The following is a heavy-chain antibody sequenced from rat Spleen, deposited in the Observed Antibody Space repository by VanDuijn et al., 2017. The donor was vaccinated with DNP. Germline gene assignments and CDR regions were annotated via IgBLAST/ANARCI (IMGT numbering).Heavy chain of an antibody. CDR3: VTHEGLPGYILAMDD. D-gene: IGHD1-4*01. J-gene: IGHJ4*01. CDR2: ISPSGGDT. CDR1: GFIFSNYG. Sequence: EVQLVESGGGLVQPGRSLKLSCAVSGFIFSNYGMHWIRQAPTQGLEWVGSISPSGGDTYYRDSVKGRFTISRDNAESTLYLQMDSLRSEDTATYYCVTHEGLPGYILAMDDWGQGTSVTVSS. V-gene: IGHV5-19*01.